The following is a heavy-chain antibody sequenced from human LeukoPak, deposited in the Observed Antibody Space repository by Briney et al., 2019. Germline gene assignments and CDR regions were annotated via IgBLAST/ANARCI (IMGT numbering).Heavy chain of an antibody. V-gene: IGHV3-74*01. Sequence: PGGSLRLSCAASGFTFSNYWMHWVRQAPGKGLVWVSRTNSDGSTTSHADSVKGRFTISRDNAKNSLYLQMNSLRAEDTAVYYCARGKASYYYDSSAQYPSGDWFDPWGQGTLVTVSS. CDR3: ARGKASYYYDSSAQYPSGDWFDP. D-gene: IGHD3-22*01. J-gene: IGHJ5*02. CDR1: GFTFSNYW. CDR2: TNSDGSTT.